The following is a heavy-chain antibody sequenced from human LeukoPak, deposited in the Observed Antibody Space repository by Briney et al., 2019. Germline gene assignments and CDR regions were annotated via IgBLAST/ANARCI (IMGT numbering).Heavy chain of an antibody. Sequence: GGSLRLSCAASGFTFSSYAMSWVRQAPGKGLEWVSVIYSGGSTYYADSVKGRFTISRDNSKNTLYLQMNSLRAEDTAVYYCARDLANLVYYWGQGTLVTVSS. J-gene: IGHJ4*02. CDR3: ARDLANLVYY. D-gene: IGHD4/OR15-4a*01. V-gene: IGHV3-53*01. CDR2: IYSGGST. CDR1: GFTFSSYA.